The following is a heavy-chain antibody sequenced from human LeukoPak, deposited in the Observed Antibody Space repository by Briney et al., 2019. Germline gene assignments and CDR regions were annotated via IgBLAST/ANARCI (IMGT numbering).Heavy chain of an antibody. CDR1: GGSISPYL. D-gene: IGHD3-9*01. CDR2: VYYSGSS. J-gene: IGHJ4*02. Sequence: SETLSLSCTVSGGSISPYLWHWIGQPPGKGLEWIGNVYYSGSSDYNPSLQSRVTISVDTSKNLLSLILRSVTAADTAVYYCARATGHYNGGVASIWGQGTLVTVSS. CDR3: ARATGHYNGGVASI. V-gene: IGHV4-59*01.